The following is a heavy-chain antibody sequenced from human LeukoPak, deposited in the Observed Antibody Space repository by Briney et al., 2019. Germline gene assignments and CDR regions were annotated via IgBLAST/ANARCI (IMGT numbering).Heavy chain of an antibody. CDR1: GFTLSSYS. CDR3: ARVDYGSGCDS. CDR2: ISSNGGRK. V-gene: IGHV3-64*01. D-gene: IGHD6-19*01. Sequence: GGSLRLSCAASGFTLSSYSMHWVRQAPGKGLEFVSAISSNGGRKYYANSVKGRFTISRDISKNTLYLQMGSLRPEDMAVYYCARVDYGSGCDSWGQGTLVTVSS. J-gene: IGHJ4*02.